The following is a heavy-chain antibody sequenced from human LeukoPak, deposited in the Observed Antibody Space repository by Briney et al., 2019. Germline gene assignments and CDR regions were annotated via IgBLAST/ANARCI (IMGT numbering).Heavy chain of an antibody. V-gene: IGHV1-46*01. CDR3: ARGAPQQLSDWAFDI. CDR2: INPSGGST. J-gene: IGHJ3*02. D-gene: IGHD6-13*01. CDR1: GYTFTSYY. Sequence: ASVKVSCKASGYTFTSYYMHWVRQAPGQGLEWMGIINPSGGSTSYAQKFQGRVTMTRDMSTSTVYMELSSLRSEDTAVYYCARGAPQQLSDWAFDIWGQGTMVTVSS.